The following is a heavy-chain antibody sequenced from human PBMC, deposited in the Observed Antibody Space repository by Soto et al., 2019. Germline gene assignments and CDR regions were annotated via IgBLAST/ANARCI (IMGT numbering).Heavy chain of an antibody. Sequence: EVQLVESGGGLVQPGGSLRLSCAASGFTFSSYSMNWVRQAPGKGLEWVSYISSSSSTIYYADSVKGRFTISRDNAKNSLYLQMNSLRDEDTAVYYCARDQSPIPPFSYSGGWYGVDAFDIWGQGTMVTVSS. D-gene: IGHD6-19*01. J-gene: IGHJ3*02. V-gene: IGHV3-48*02. CDR2: ISSSSSTI. CDR3: ARDQSPIPPFSYSGGWYGVDAFDI. CDR1: GFTFSSYS.